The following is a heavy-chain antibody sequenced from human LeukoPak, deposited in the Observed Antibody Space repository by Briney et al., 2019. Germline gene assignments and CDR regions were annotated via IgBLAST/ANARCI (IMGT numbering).Heavy chain of an antibody. CDR1: GFTFSTYA. V-gene: IGHV3-23*01. CDR3: AKGRGAGWFDP. Sequence: SGGSLRLSCAASGFTFSTYAMSWVRQAPGKGLEWVSTISGSGGNTYYADSVKGRFTISRDNSKNTLYLQMNSLRAEDTAVYYCAKGRGAGWFDPWGQGTLVTVSP. J-gene: IGHJ5*02. CDR2: ISGSGGNT. D-gene: IGHD5-12*01.